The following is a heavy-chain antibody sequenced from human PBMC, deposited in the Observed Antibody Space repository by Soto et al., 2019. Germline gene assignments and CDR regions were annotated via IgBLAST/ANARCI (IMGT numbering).Heavy chain of an antibody. V-gene: IGHV4-34*01. J-gene: IGHJ5*02. CDR3: ARVKSRGVTMVRGVIIGLDP. CDR1: GGSFSGYY. Sequence: SETLSLTCAVYGGSFSGYYWSWIRQPPGKGLEWIGEINHSGSTNYNPSLKSRVTISVDTSKNQFSLKLSSVTAADTAVYYCARVKSRGVTMVRGVIIGLDPWGQGTPAT. D-gene: IGHD3-10*01. CDR2: INHSGST.